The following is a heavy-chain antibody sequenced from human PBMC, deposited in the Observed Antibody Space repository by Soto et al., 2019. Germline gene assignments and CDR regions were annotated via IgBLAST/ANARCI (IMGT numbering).Heavy chain of an antibody. V-gene: IGHV3-9*01. CDR1: GFTFDDYA. D-gene: IGHD2-15*01. CDR2: ISWNSGSI. Sequence: ESGGGLVQPGRSLRLSCAASGFTFDDYAMHWVRQAPGKGLEWVSGISWNSGSIGYADSVKGRFTISRDNAKNSLYLQMNSLRAEDTALYYCAKDLPRYCSGGSCYSGFDYWGQGTLVTVSS. J-gene: IGHJ4*02. CDR3: AKDLPRYCSGGSCYSGFDY.